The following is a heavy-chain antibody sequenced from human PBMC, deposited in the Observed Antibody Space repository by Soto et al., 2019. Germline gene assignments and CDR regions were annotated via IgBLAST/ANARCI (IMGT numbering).Heavy chain of an antibody. V-gene: IGHV1-69*01. CDR1: GGGNLSDYR. Sequence: QVQLVQSGAEVKAPGSSVNVSCKASGGGNLSDYRTTWVRLAPGQGLEWMGGIIPKLGTANYAHNFQGRVTVTADEYRYIVYMELRSLGSDHTGVYFCSRGRDGHNFGAVYWGQGTPVTVSS. D-gene: IGHD3-3*01. CDR2: IIPKLGTA. CDR3: SRGRDGHNFGAVY. J-gene: IGHJ4*02.